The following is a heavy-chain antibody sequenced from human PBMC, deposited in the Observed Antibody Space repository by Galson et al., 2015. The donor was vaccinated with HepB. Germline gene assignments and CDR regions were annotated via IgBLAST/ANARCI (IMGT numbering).Heavy chain of an antibody. CDR2: MSDDGSNK. CDR1: GFTFSNYG. V-gene: IGHV3-30*18. J-gene: IGHJ6*02. Sequence: SLRLSCAASGFTFSNYGMHWVRQAPGKGLEWVAVMSDDGSNKYYADSVKGRFTISRDNSKNTLYLQMNSLRAEDTAVYYCAKDLNYYYYGMDVWGQGTTVTVSS. CDR3: AKDLNYYYYGMDV.